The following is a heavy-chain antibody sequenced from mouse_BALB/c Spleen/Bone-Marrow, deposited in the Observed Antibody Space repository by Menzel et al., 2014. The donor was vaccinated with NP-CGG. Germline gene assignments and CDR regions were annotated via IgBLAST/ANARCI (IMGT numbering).Heavy chain of an antibody. CDR1: GFSLTGYG. V-gene: IGHV2-6-7*01. D-gene: IGHD2-1*01. CDR2: IWGDGST. Sequence: VQLQESGPGLVAPSQSLSITCTVSGFSLTGYGVNWVRQPPGKGLEWLGMIWGDGSTDYNSALKSRLSISRDNSKSQVFLKMNSLQTDDTARYYCARGGNYYAMDYWGQGTSVTVSS. CDR3: ARGGNYYAMDY. J-gene: IGHJ4*01.